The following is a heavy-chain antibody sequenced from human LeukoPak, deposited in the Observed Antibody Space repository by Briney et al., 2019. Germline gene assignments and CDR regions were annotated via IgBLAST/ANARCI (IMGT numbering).Heavy chain of an antibody. D-gene: IGHD3-16*01. CDR2: IYSGGST. CDR1: EFTVSSNY. Sequence: GGSLRLSCAASEFTVSSNYMSWVRQAPGKGLDWVSVIYSGGSTYYADSVKGRFSISRDNSKNTLYLQMNSLRAEDTAVYYCARGPTGGDGYFDYWGQGTLVTVSS. CDR3: ARGPTGGDGYFDY. V-gene: IGHV3-66*01. J-gene: IGHJ4*02.